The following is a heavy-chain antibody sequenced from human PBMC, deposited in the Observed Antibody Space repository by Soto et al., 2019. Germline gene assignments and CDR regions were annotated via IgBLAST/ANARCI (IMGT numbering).Heavy chain of an antibody. CDR2: INPSGGST. J-gene: IGHJ6*02. CDR1: GYTFTNYY. Sequence: ASVKVSCKASGYTFTNYYIHWVRQAPGQGLEWMGIINPSGGSTSYAQKFQGRVTMTRDTSTSTVYMELSSLRSEDTAVYYCARGVVVAASYYYGMDVWGQGTTVTVSS. D-gene: IGHD2-15*01. CDR3: ARGVVVAASYYYGMDV. V-gene: IGHV1-46*01.